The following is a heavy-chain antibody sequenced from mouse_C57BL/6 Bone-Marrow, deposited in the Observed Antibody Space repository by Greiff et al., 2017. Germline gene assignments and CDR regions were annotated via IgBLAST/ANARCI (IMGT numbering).Heavy chain of an antibody. V-gene: IGHV5-4*03. CDR1: GFTFSSYA. CDR2: ISDGGSYT. D-gene: IGHD2-4*01. CDR3: ARGYYDYSWFAY. Sequence: DVKLVESGGGLVKPGGSLKLSCAASGFTFSSYAMSWVRQTPEKRLEWVATISDGGSYTYYPDNVKGRFTISRDNAKNNLYLQMSHLKSEDTAMYYCARGYYDYSWFAYWGQGTLVTVSA. J-gene: IGHJ3*01.